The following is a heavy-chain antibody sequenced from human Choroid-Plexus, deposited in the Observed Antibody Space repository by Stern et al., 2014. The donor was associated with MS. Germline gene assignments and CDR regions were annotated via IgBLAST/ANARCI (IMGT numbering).Heavy chain of an antibody. D-gene: IGHD2/OR15-2a*01. V-gene: IGHV3-30*18. CDR2: VSYDGSNK. CDR3: AKDRQYLTYFFDH. Sequence: VQLEESGGGVVQPGRPLRLSCVASGFTFGSCAMHWVRQAPGKGLEWVAGVSYDGSNKAYADSVKGRFTISRDNSQNTLYLQMSSLRPEDTAVYYCAKDRQYLTYFFDHWGQGSLVTVSS. CDR1: GFTFGSCA. J-gene: IGHJ5*02.